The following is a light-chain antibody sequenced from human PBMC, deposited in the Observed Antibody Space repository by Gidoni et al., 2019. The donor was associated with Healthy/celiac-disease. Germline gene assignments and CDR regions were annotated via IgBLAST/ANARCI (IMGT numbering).Light chain of an antibody. Sequence: SSELTQDPAVSVALGQTVRITCQEDSLRSYYASWYQQKPGQAPVLVIYGKNNRPSGIPDRFSGSSSGNTASLTITGAQAEDEADYYCNSRDSSGNHRVVFGGGTKLTVL. CDR1: SLRSYY. CDR3: NSRDSSGNHRVV. J-gene: IGLJ2*01. CDR2: GKN. V-gene: IGLV3-19*01.